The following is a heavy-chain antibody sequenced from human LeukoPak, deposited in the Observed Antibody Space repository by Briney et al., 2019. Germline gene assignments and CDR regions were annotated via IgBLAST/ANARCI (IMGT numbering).Heavy chain of an antibody. D-gene: IGHD6-19*01. Sequence: SETLSLTRTVSGDSISTYYWGWIRQPAGKRLEWIGRIYTSGSTNYNPSLESRVTMSVDTSKNQFSLNLSSVTAADTAVYYCARAISSGWFKNAFDIWGQGTMVTVSS. CDR1: GDSISTYY. V-gene: IGHV4-4*07. CDR2: IYTSGST. J-gene: IGHJ3*02. CDR3: ARAISSGWFKNAFDI.